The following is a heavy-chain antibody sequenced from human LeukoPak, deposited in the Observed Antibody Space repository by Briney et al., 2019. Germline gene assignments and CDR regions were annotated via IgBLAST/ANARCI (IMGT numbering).Heavy chain of an antibody. V-gene: IGHV7-4-1*02. Sequence: ASVKVSCKASGYTFTSYAMNWVRQAPGQGLEWMGWINTNTGNPTYAQGFTGRFVFSLDTSVSTAYLQISSLKAEDTAVYYCARDPPWGYDILTGYPQTFDYWGQGTLVTVSS. CDR2: INTNTGNP. CDR3: ARDPPWGYDILTGYPQTFDY. J-gene: IGHJ4*02. CDR1: GYTFTSYA. D-gene: IGHD3-9*01.